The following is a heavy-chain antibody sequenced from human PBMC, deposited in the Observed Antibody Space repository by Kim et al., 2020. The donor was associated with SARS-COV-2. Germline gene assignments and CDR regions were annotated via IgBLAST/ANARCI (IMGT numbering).Heavy chain of an antibody. CDR2: IYYSGST. V-gene: IGHV4-39*01. Sequence: SETLSLTCTVSGGSISSSSYYWGWIRQPPGKGLEWIGSIYYSGSTYYNPSLKSRVTISVDTSKNQFSLKLSSVTAADTAVYYCAITSIKGYCGGDYYSRAEVIGGQGTLVTVSS. CDR3: AITSIKGYCGGDYYSRAEVI. D-gene: IGHD2-21*02. CDR1: GGSISSSSYY. J-gene: IGHJ4*02.